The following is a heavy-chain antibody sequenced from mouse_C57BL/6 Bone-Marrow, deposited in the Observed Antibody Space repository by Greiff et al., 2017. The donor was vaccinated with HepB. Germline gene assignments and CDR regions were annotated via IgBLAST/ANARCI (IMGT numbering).Heavy chain of an antibody. Sequence: QVQLQQPGAELVKPGASVKLSCKASGYTFTSYWMHWVKQRPGQGLEWIGMIHPNSGSTNYNEKFKSKATLTVDKSSSTAYMQLSSLTSEDSAVYYCARGATVSYAMDYWGQGTSVTVSS. CDR3: ARGATVSYAMDY. CDR2: IHPNSGST. CDR1: GYTFTSYW. V-gene: IGHV1-64*01. D-gene: IGHD1-1*01. J-gene: IGHJ4*01.